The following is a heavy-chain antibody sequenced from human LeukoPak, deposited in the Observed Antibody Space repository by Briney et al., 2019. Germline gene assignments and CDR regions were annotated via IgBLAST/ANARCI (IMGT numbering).Heavy chain of an antibody. V-gene: IGHV3-7*01. J-gene: IGHJ4*02. CDR2: IKQDGSEK. Sequence: GGSLRLSCAASGFTFSSYWMSWVRQAPGKGLEWVANIKQDGSEKYYVDSVKGRFTISRDNAKNSLYLQMNSLRAEDTAVYYCARGTYQLIFEGHYYFDYWGQGTLVTVSS. D-gene: IGHD2-2*01. CDR3: ARGTYQLIFEGHYYFDY. CDR1: GFTFSSYW.